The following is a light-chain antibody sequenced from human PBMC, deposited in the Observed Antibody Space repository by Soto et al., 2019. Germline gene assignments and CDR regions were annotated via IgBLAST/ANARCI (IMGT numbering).Light chain of an antibody. CDR1: QSVTNNY. J-gene: IGKJ1*01. CDR3: QQYGTSPWT. CDR2: DAS. Sequence: EIVLSQSPGTLSLSPGQRATLSCRASQSVTNNYLAWYQQKPGQAPRLLIYDASRRATGIPDSFSGSGSGTEFTLTISRLQPEDFAVYYCQQYGTSPWTFGQGTKVDIK. V-gene: IGKV3-20*01.